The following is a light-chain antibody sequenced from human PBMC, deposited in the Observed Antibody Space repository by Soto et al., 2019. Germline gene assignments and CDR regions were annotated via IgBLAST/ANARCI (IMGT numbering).Light chain of an antibody. V-gene: IGLV2-11*01. Sequence: QSVLTQPRSVSGSPGQSVTISCTGTSSDVGRYNYVSWYQQHPGKAPKLMIYDVTKRPSGVPDRFSGSKSGNTASLTISGLQAGDEADYYCYSYAGSYTSLFGTGTKVTVL. CDR2: DVT. CDR3: YSYAGSYTSL. CDR1: SSDVGRYNY. J-gene: IGLJ1*01.